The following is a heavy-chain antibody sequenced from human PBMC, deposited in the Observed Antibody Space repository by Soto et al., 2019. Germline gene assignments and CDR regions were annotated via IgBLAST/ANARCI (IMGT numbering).Heavy chain of an antibody. J-gene: IGHJ4*02. D-gene: IGHD2-8*02. V-gene: IGHV4-34*01. CDR2: INHSGST. CDR1: GGSFSGYY. CDR3: ARDKITGLFDY. Sequence: PSETLSLTCAVYGGSFSGYYWTWIRQPPGTGLEWIGEINHSGSTNYNPTLKSRVTISVDTSKNQFSLKLTSVTAADTAVYYCARDKITGLFDYWGQGTLVTVSS.